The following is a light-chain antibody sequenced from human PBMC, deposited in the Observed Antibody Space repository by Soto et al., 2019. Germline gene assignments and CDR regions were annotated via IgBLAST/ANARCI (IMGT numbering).Light chain of an antibody. CDR2: SVS. CDR3: QQSSSTPQT. V-gene: IGKV1-16*01. Sequence: DIQIAQSPSSLSASVGATFTLTCRASQEIGNSLAWLQQKPGRAPKSLISSVSSLQSGVPSRFSGSRYGADFTLTISNLQPEDFATYYCQQSSSTPQTFGGGTKVDI. J-gene: IGKJ4*01. CDR1: QEIGNS.